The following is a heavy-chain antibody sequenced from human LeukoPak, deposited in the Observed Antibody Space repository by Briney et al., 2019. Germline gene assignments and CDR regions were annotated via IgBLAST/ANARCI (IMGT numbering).Heavy chain of an antibody. V-gene: IGHV1-2*02. Sequence: ASVKVSCKASGYTFTSYGISWVRQAPGQGLEWMGWINPNSGGTNYAQKFQGRVTMTRDTSISTAYMELSRLRSDDTAVYYCARSPIPTIFGVVIPFDYWGQGTLVTVSS. CDR2: INPNSGGT. D-gene: IGHD3-3*01. CDR3: ARSPIPTIFGVVIPFDY. CDR1: GYTFTSYG. J-gene: IGHJ4*02.